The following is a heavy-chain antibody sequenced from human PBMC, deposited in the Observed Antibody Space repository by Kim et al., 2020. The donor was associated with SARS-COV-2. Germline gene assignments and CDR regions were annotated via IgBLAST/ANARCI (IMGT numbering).Heavy chain of an antibody. CDR2: IISSGSTI. D-gene: IGHD5-12*01. V-gene: IGHV3-11*01. CDR1: PPTPPDPP. CDR3: ARGDDYHNYYYYGMDV. Sequence: GPLSPSCAASPPTPPDPPMTRPRPPQKKGTEWISDIISSGSTIYYADSVKGRFTISRDNAKNSLYLQMNSLRAEDTAVYYCARGDDYHNYYYYGMDVWGQGTPVTLSS. J-gene: IGHJ6*02.